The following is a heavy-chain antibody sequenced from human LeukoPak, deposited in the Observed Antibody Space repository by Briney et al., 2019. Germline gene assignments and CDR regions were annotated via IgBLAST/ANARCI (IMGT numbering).Heavy chain of an antibody. CDR1: GGSISSSSYY. CDR2: IYYSGST. D-gene: IGHD2-2*01. V-gene: IGHV4-39*07. CDR3: ARDTGGGIVVVPAAGKFDY. J-gene: IGHJ4*02. Sequence: PSETLSLTCTVSGGSISSSSYYWGWIRQPPGKGLEWIGSIYYSGSTHYNPSLKSRVTISVDTSKNQFSLKLSSVTAADTAVYYCARDTGGGIVVVPAAGKFDYWGQGTLVTVSS.